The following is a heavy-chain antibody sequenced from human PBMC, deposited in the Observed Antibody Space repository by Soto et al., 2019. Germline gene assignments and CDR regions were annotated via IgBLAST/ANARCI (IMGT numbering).Heavy chain of an antibody. CDR1: GYTFTRYG. CDR2: INTYNGNT. Sequence: QVQLVQSGAEVKNPGASVKVSCKASGYTFTRYGIGWARQAPGQGLEWMGWINTYNGNTNYAQNVQGRVNLTTDKSTSTAYMELRSLRSNDTAIYYCAMVDVYVTPSPQDVWGQGTTVIVSS. V-gene: IGHV1-18*01. CDR3: AMVDVYVTPSPQDV. D-gene: IGHD3-16*01. J-gene: IGHJ6*02.